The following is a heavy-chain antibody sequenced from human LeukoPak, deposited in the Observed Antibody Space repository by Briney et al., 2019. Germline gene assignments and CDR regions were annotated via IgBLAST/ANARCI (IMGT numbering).Heavy chain of an antibody. CDR1: GFTFDDYA. V-gene: IGHV3-43*02. CDR3: AKVTFFSALDY. J-gene: IGHJ4*02. D-gene: IGHD3-3*02. Sequence: GGSLRLSCAASGFTFDDYAMYWVRQAPGEGLEWVSLISGDGGSTYYADSVKGRFTISRDNSKNSLYLQMNSLRTEDTALYHCAKVTFFSALDYWGQGTLVTVSS. CDR2: ISGDGGST.